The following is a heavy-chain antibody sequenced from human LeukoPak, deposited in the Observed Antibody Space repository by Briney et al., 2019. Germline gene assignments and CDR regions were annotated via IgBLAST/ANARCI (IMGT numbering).Heavy chain of an antibody. J-gene: IGHJ5*02. CDR3: ARGSDHWFDP. D-gene: IGHD1-26*01. V-gene: IGHV4-34*01. CDR1: GGSFSGYY. Sequence: SETLSLTCAVYGGSFSGYYWSWIRQPPGKGLEWIGEINHSGSTNYNPSLKSRVTISVDTSKNQFSLKLSSVTAADTAVYYCARGSDHWFDPWGQGTLVIVSS. CDR2: INHSGST.